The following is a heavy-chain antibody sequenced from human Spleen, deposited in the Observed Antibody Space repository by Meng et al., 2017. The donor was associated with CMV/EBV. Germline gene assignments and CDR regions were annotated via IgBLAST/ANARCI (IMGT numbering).Heavy chain of an antibody. CDR3: AHTSSWGIVVVVATTPGAFDI. V-gene: IGHV1-69*10. CDR2: IIPILGIA. Sequence: SVKVSCKAAGGTFSSYAISWVRQAPGQGLEWMGGIIPILGIANYAQKFQGRVTITADKSTSTAYMELSSLRSEDTAVDYCAHTSSWGIVVVVATTPGAFDIWGQGTMVTVSS. J-gene: IGHJ3*02. CDR1: GGTFSSYA. D-gene: IGHD2-15*01.